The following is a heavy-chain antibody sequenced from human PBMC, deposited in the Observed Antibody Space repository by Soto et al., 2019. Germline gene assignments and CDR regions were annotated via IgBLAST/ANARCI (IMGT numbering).Heavy chain of an antibody. CDR3: ARGNDWKSSTFDI. CDR1: GDSLIDDY. D-gene: IGHD2-21*01. Sequence: QVQLQESGPGLVKPLETVSLTCTVSGDSLIDDYWNWIRQPPGKGLEWIGYVHYSGSTNYNPSLKSRVTISVDRSKNQFSLKLSSVTAADTAVYYCARGNDWKSSTFDIWGHGTMVSVSS. J-gene: IGHJ3*02. CDR2: VHYSGST. V-gene: IGHV4-59*01.